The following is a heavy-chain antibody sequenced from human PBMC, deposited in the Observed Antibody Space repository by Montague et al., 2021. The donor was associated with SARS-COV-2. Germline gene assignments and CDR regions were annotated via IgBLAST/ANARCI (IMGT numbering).Heavy chain of an antibody. J-gene: IGHJ4*02. D-gene: IGHD3-22*01. CDR2: VYSRGST. Sequence: SETLSLTCAVSGASMSGYYWGWLRQPPAEGPEWIGNVYSRGSTNYNPSLKSRVTISVDTSKSKFSLRRTSVTAADTAVYYCGRGGRSSAYAMDYWGQGTLVTVSS. CDR3: GRGGRSSAYAMDY. V-gene: IGHV4-59*01. CDR1: GASMSGYY.